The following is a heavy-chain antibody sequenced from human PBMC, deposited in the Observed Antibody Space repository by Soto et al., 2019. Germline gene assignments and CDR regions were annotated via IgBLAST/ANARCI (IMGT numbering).Heavy chain of an antibody. D-gene: IGHD1-20*01. V-gene: IGHV3-74*01. CDR1: GFTFSNFA. CDR3: ARDYNWNAFDY. CDR2: INSDGSRT. Sequence: PGGSLRLSCAGAGFTFSNFAIHWVRQVPGKGLEWVSRINSDGSRTTFADSVKGRFTVSRDNAKYTLSLEMNSLRPKDTALYYCARDYNWNAFDYWGPGTLVTVSS. J-gene: IGHJ4*02.